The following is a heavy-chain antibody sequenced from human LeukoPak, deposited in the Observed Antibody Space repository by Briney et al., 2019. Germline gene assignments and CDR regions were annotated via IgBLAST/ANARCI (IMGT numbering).Heavy chain of an antibody. Sequence: PGGSLRLSCAASGFTFSSYAMSWVRQAPGKGLEWVSVIYSGGSTYYADSVKGRFTISRDNSKNTLYLQMNSLRAEDTAVYYCARLDYDFWSGYSRYYLDYWGQGTLVTVSS. CDR1: GFTFSSYA. J-gene: IGHJ4*02. CDR3: ARLDYDFWSGYSRYYLDY. V-gene: IGHV3-53*01. CDR2: IYSGGST. D-gene: IGHD3-3*01.